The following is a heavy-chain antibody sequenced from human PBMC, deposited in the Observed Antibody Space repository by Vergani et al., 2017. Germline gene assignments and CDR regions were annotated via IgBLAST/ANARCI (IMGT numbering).Heavy chain of an antibody. CDR1: GFTFDDYA. V-gene: IGHV3-9*03. D-gene: IGHD1-26*01. CDR2: ISWNSGSI. CDR3: AKDFLPSPVWGATRGGAFDI. J-gene: IGHJ3*02. Sequence: EVQLVESGGGLVQPGRSLRLSCAASGFTFDDYAMHWVRQAPGKGLEWVSGISWNSGSIGYADSVKGRFTISRDNAKNSLYLQMNSLRAEDMALYYCAKDFLPSPVWGATRGGAFDIWGQGTMVTVSS.